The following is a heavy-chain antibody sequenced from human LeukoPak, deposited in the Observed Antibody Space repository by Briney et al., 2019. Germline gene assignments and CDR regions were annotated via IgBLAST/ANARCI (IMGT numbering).Heavy chain of an antibody. D-gene: IGHD4-17*01. CDR3: AKDMLVTTLDY. J-gene: IGHJ4*02. CDR2: ISYDGSDK. Sequence: PGGSLRLSCAASGFTFDNYGMHWVRQAPGKGLEWVAIISYDGSDKYYADSVKGRFTISRDNSKNTLYLQMNSLRAEDTAVYYCAKDMLVTTLDYWGQGTLVTVSS. V-gene: IGHV3-30*18. CDR1: GFTFDNYG.